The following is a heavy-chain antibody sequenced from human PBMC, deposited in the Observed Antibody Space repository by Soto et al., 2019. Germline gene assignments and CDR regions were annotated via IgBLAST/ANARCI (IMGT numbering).Heavy chain of an antibody. CDR2: IYYSGST. CDR1: GGSISSGEYY. CDR3: ARMTFDDYFDY. Sequence: PSETLSLTCTVSGGSISSGEYYWTWIRQPPGKGLEWIGYIYYSGSTNYNPSLKSRVTISVDTSKNQFSLKLSSVTAADTAVYYCARMTFDDYFDYWGQGTLVTVS. V-gene: IGHV4-61*08. J-gene: IGHJ4*02. D-gene: IGHD2-21*02.